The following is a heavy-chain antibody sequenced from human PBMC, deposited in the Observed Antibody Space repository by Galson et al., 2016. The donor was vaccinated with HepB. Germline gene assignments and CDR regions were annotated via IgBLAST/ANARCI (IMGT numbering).Heavy chain of an antibody. V-gene: IGHV3-7*01. CDR2: IKQDGSEK. J-gene: IGHJ3*02. D-gene: IGHD5-18*01. CDR3: ARDSPGAMVVIEGAFDI. CDR1: GFTFSSYW. Sequence: SLRLSCAASGFTFSSYWMSWVRQAPGKGLAWVANIKQDGSEKYYVDSVKGRFTISRDNAKNSLYLQMNSLRAEDTAVYYCARDSPGAMVVIEGAFDIWGQGTTVTVSS.